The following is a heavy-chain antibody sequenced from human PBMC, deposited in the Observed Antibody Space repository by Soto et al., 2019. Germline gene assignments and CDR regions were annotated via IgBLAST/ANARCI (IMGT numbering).Heavy chain of an antibody. V-gene: IGHV3-23*01. J-gene: IGHJ4*02. CDR1: GFTFSTYA. CDR3: ADGGEWSFNFVY. Sequence: GGSLRLSCAASGFTFSTYAMSWFRQAPGKGLEWVSGISVSGDNTYYADSVKGRFTISRDNSKNTLYLQMNNLRAEDTAVYYCADGGEWSFNFVYWGQGTQVTVSS. D-gene: IGHD3-3*01. CDR2: ISVSGDNT.